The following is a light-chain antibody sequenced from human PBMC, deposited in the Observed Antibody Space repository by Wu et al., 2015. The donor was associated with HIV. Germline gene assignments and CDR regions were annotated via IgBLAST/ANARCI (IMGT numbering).Light chain of an antibody. V-gene: IGKV1-5*03. Sequence: DIQMTQSPSTLSASVGDRVTITCRASQSIGSWLAWYQQKPGKAPKLLISKASNLEIGVPSRFSGSGSGTQFTLTINSLQPDDFATYYCQEYLSYSIFGGGTKVEIK. CDR2: KAS. CDR3: QEYLSYSI. CDR1: QSIGSW. J-gene: IGKJ4*01.